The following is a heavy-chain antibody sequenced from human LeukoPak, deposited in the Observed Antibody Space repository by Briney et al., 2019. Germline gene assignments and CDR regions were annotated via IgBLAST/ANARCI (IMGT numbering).Heavy chain of an antibody. D-gene: IGHD4-17*01. CDR2: INHSGST. CDR3: ARVTVTPGRYYFDY. V-gene: IGHV4-34*09. Sequence: PSETLSLTCAVYGGSFSGYYWSWIRQPPGKGLGWIGEINHSGSTNYNPSLKSRVTISVDTSKNQFSLKLSSVTAAHTAVYYCARVTVTPGRYYFDYWGQGTLVTVSS. J-gene: IGHJ4*02. CDR1: GGSFSGYY.